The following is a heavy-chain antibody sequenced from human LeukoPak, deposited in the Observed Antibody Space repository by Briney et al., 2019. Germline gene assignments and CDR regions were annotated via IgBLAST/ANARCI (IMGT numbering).Heavy chain of an antibody. CDR1: GFTFDDYA. V-gene: IGHV3-9*03. D-gene: IGHD5-24*01. CDR2: ISWNSGSI. J-gene: IGHJ3*02. Sequence: GRSLRLSCAASGFTFDDYAMHWVRQAPGKGLEWVSGISWNSGSIGYADSVKGRFTISRDNAENSLYLQMNSLRAEDMALYYCAKVGYTYAFDIWGQGTMVTVSS. CDR3: AKVGYTYAFDI.